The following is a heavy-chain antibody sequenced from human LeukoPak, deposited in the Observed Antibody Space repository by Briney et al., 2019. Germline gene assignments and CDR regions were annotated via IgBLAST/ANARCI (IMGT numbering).Heavy chain of an antibody. J-gene: IGHJ5*02. CDR1: GGSISIYY. CDR3: ERDPHDFWSGYTNNWFDP. CDR2: IYYSGST. D-gene: IGHD3-3*01. Sequence: PSETLSLTCTVSGGSISIYYWSWIRQPPGKGLEWIGYIYYSGSTNYNPSLKSRVTISVDTSKNQFSLKLSSVTAADTAVYYCERDPHDFWSGYTNNWFDPWGQGTLVTVSS. V-gene: IGHV4-59*01.